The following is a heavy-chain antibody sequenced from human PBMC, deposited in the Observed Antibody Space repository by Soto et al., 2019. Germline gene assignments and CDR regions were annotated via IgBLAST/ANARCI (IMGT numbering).Heavy chain of an antibody. J-gene: IGHJ6*02. CDR1: GGSIRSSHW. Sequence: QVQLQESGPGLVKPSRTLSLTCVVSGGSIRSSHWWSWVRQPPGKGLEWIGEIFHIGHTNYNPSLKGRVTISLDQSKNQFSLNMTSVTAADTAVFYCARREYGMDVWGQGTTVTVSS. CDR3: ARREYGMDV. CDR2: IFHIGHT. V-gene: IGHV4-4*02. D-gene: IGHD1-26*01.